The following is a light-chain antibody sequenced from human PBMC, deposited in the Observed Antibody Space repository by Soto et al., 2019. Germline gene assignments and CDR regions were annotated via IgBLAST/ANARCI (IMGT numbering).Light chain of an antibody. CDR2: GAS. V-gene: IGKV3D-20*02. CDR3: QQRSNWAIT. Sequence: EIVLTQSPGILSLSPGERASLSSGASQSISSSFLAWYQQKPCHSPSLLIYGASSRATGIPDRFSGTGSETNFTLTISSLEPEDFAVYYCQQRSNWAITFGQGTRLEIK. CDR1: QSISSSF. J-gene: IGKJ5*01.